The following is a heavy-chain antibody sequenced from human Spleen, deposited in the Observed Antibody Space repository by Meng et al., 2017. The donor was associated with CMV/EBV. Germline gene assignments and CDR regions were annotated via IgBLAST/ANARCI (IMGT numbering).Heavy chain of an antibody. CDR3: ARDNNWGPDY. J-gene: IGHJ4*02. V-gene: IGHV1-2*02. CDR2: IHPHRGDT. Sequence: ASVKVSCKASGGTFSSYAISWVRQAPGQGPEWMGWIHPHRGDTNYAQQFQGRVTLTRDTSINTGYMELTRLTSDDTAVYYCARDNNWGPDYWGQGTLVTVSS. D-gene: IGHD7-27*01. CDR1: GGTFSSYA.